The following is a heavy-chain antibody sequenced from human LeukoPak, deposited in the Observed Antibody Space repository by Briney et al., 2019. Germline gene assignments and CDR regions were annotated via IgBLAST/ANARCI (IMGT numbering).Heavy chain of an antibody. CDR3: AKGSKAVLFTRDYNMDV. CDR2: IRCDGSNK. J-gene: IGHJ6*03. Sequence: GGSLRLSCAASGFTFSSYEMNWVRQAPGKGLEWVAFIRCDGSNKYYADSVKGRFTISRDNSKNTLYLQMNSLRAEDTAVYYCAKGSKAVLFTRDYNMDVWGKGTTVTISS. D-gene: IGHD6-19*01. V-gene: IGHV3-30*02. CDR1: GFTFSSYE.